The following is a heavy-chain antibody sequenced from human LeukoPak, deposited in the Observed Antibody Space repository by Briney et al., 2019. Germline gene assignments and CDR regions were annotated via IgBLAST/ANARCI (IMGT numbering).Heavy chain of an antibody. D-gene: IGHD5-18*01. Sequence: PTETLALPRPVSGDSISRYYWSWIRQPPGQGLESMGYVYSTGTTNYNPSLNSRVTISLDTSKNQFSLKLSSVTAADTAVYYCARLHRRSYGQPLFDYWGPGTLVTVSS. CDR1: GDSISRYY. V-gene: IGHV4-59*08. CDR2: VYSTGTT. J-gene: IGHJ4*02. CDR3: ARLHRRSYGQPLFDY.